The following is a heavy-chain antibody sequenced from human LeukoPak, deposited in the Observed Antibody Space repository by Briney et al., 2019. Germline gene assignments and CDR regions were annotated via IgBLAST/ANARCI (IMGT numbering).Heavy chain of an antibody. CDR1: GFTFSNYW. J-gene: IGHJ2*01. D-gene: IGHD1-26*01. CDR2: IKQDGSEK. Sequence: GGSLRLSCAASGFTFSNYWMSWVRQAPGKGLEWVANIKQDGSEKYYVDSVKGRFTISRDNANNSPFLQMNSLRAEDTAVYYCARRIVGGSLGFDLWGRGTLVTVSS. CDR3: ARRIVGGSLGFDL. V-gene: IGHV3-7*01.